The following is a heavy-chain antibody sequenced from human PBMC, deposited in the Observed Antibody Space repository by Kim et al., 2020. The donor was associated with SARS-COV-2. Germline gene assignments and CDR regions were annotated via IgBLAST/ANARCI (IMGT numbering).Heavy chain of an antibody. CDR2: IKQDGSEK. J-gene: IGHJ4*02. Sequence: GGSLRLSCAASGFTFSSYWMSWVRQAPGKGLEWVANIKQDGSEKYYVDSVKGRFTISRDNAKNSLYLQMNSLRAEDTAVYYCARGAKRMVAATPFGYWGQGTLVTVSS. CDR3: ARGAKRMVAATPFGY. D-gene: IGHD2-15*01. CDR1: GFTFSSYW. V-gene: IGHV3-7*01.